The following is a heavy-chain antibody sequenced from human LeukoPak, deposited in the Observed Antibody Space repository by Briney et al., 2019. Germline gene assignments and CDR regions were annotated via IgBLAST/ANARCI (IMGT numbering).Heavy chain of an antibody. CDR3: ARGYDYGDYVGDFDY. D-gene: IGHD4-17*01. J-gene: IGHJ4*02. CDR2: ITTYNGNT. CDR1: GYTFTSYP. Sequence: GASVKVSCKASGYTFTSYPISWVRQAPGQGLEWMGWITTYNGNTKYAQKLQGRVTTTTDTSTSTVYMDLRGLRSDDTAVYYCARGYDYGDYVGDFDYWGQGTLVTVSS. V-gene: IGHV1-18*01.